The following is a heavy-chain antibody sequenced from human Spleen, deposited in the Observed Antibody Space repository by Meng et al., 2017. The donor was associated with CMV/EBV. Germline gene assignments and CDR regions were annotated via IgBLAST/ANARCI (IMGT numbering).Heavy chain of an antibody. CDR1: GFIFEDYG. D-gene: IGHD3-16*01. V-gene: IGHV3-20*04. Sequence: GESLKISCTVSGFIFEDYGMTWVRQAPGMGLEWVSGINWNAEGTAYADSVRGRFTISRDNAKNSLYLQMSSLRVEDTASYFCARGGIEGVFDYWGQGALVIVSS. CDR2: INWNAEGT. CDR3: ARGGIEGVFDY. J-gene: IGHJ4*02.